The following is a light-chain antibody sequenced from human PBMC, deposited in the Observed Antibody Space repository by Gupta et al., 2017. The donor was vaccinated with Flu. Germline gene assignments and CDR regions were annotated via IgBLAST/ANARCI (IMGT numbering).Light chain of an antibody. CDR3: QYYTSYWT. J-gene: IGKJ1*01. Sequence: SPSTVSPSAADPVTLSFCDTNTISRWLGWYQQTPGQAHKLMIYEASRVARGLTRRFSGSGCETEFTLTSSIPQHDAFAAYYHQYYTSYWTFGQGTKVELK. CDR1: NTISRW. V-gene: IGKV1-5*01. CDR2: EAS.